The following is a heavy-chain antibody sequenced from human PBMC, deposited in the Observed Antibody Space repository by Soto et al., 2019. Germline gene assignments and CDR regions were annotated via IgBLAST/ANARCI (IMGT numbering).Heavy chain of an antibody. J-gene: IGHJ4*02. CDR3: ARGGTYYDFWSGYHFDY. CDR1: GFTFSSYG. V-gene: IGHV3-33*01. CDR2: IWYDGSNK. Sequence: GGSLRLSCAASGFTFSSYGMHWVRQAPGKGLEWVAVIWYDGSNKYYADSVKGRFTISRDNSKNTLYLQMNSLRAEDTAVYYCARGGTYYDFWSGYHFDYWGQGTLVTVSS. D-gene: IGHD3-3*01.